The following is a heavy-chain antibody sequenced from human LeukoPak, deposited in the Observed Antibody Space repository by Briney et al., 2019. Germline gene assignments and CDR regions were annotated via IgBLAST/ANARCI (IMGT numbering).Heavy chain of an antibody. D-gene: IGHD4-17*01. CDR3: ARDDPGSPVQDAFDI. J-gene: IGHJ3*02. V-gene: IGHV4-59*01. Sequence: KPSETLSLTCTVSGGSISSYYWSWIRQPPGKGLEWIGYIYYSGSTNYNPSLKSRVTISVDTSKNQFSLKLSSVTAADTAVYYCARDDPGSPVQDAFDIWGQGTMVTVSS. CDR2: IYYSGST. CDR1: GGSISSYY.